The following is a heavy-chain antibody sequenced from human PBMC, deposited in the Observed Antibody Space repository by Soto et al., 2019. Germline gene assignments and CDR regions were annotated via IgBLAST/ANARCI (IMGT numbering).Heavy chain of an antibody. CDR2: IYYSGST. CDR3: ARDATNYGDSVDYFDY. J-gene: IGHJ4*02. CDR1: GGSISSGGYY. V-gene: IGHV4-31*03. D-gene: IGHD4-17*01. Sequence: PSETLSLTCTVSGGSISSGGYYWSWIRQHPGKGLEWIGYIYYSGSTYYNPSLKSRVTISVDTSKNQFSLKLSSMTAADTAVYYCARDATNYGDSVDYFDYWGQGTLVTVSS.